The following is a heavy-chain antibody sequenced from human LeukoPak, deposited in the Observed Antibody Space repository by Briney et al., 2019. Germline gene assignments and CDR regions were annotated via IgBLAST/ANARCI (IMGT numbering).Heavy chain of an antibody. CDR1: GGTFSSYA. Sequence: GASVKVSCKASGGTFSSYAISWVRQAPGQGLEWMGRIIPILGIANYAQKFQGRVTITADKSTSTAYMELSSLRSEDTAVYYCARVNLLGATLFDYWGQGTLVTVSS. D-gene: IGHD1-26*01. J-gene: IGHJ4*02. V-gene: IGHV1-69*04. CDR3: ARVNLLGATLFDY. CDR2: IIPILGIA.